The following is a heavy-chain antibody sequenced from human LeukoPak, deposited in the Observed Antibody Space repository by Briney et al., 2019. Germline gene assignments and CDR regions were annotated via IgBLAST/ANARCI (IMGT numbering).Heavy chain of an antibody. CDR2: ISSSSSYI. J-gene: IGHJ4*02. CDR3: AIPVSGSYNPPDY. D-gene: IGHD1-26*01. CDR1: GFTFSSYS. Sequence: GGSLRLSCAASGFTFSSYSMNWVRQTPGKGLEWVSSISSSSSYIYYADSVKGRFTISRDNAKNSLYLQMNSLRAEDTAVYYCAIPVSGSYNPPDYWGQGTLVTASS. V-gene: IGHV3-21*01.